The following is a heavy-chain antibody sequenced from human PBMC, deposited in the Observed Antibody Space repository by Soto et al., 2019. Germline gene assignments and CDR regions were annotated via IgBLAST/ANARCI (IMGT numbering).Heavy chain of an antibody. D-gene: IGHD2-2*01. V-gene: IGHV1-24*01. CDR3: ATYLRSDCSSTSCYYDAFDI. Sequence: GASVKVSCKVSGYTLTELSMHWVRQAPGKGLEWMGGFDPEDGETIYAQKFQGRVTMAEDTSTDTAYMELSSLRSEDTAVYYCATYLRSDCSSTSCYYDAFDIWGQGTMVTVSS. CDR1: GYTLTELS. J-gene: IGHJ3*02. CDR2: FDPEDGET.